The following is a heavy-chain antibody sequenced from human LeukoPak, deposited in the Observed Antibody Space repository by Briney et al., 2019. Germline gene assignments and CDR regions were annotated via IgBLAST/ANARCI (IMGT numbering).Heavy chain of an antibody. CDR1: AFTFDDYA. Sequence: PGRSLRLSCAASAFTFDDYAMHWVRQAPGQGLVWVSGLSWNSGSIGYADSVKGRFTISRDNAKNSLYLQMNSLRAEDTALYYCAKVSAAMVLVGDAFDIWGQGTMVTVSS. CDR3: AKVSAAMVLVGDAFDI. V-gene: IGHV3-9*01. D-gene: IGHD5-18*01. CDR2: LSWNSGSI. J-gene: IGHJ3*02.